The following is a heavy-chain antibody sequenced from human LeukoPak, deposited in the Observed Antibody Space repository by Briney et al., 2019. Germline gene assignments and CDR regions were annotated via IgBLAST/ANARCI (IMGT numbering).Heavy chain of an antibody. J-gene: IGHJ3*02. Sequence: AASVKVSCKASGYTFTSYGISWVRQAPGQGLEWMGWISAYNGNTNYAQKLQGRVTMTTDTSTSTAYMELRSLRSDDTAVYYCARHVEATLAYCGGDCGGDHAFDIWGQGTMVTVSS. CDR1: GYTFTSYG. V-gene: IGHV1-18*01. CDR3: ARHVEATLAYCGGDCGGDHAFDI. CDR2: ISAYNGNT. D-gene: IGHD2-21*02.